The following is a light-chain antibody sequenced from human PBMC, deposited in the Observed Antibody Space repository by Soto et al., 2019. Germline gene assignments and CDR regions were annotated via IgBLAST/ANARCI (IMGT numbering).Light chain of an antibody. Sequence: AIRMTQSPSSISAFTGDRVTITCRASHPISTYLAWYQQKPGKTPTLLMYAASTLQSGVPSRFSGSGSGTDFTLTISCLHSEDFATYYCQQYYTYPLAFGQGTKVEIK. J-gene: IGKJ1*01. CDR3: QQYYTYPLA. V-gene: IGKV1-8*01. CDR1: HPISTY. CDR2: AAS.